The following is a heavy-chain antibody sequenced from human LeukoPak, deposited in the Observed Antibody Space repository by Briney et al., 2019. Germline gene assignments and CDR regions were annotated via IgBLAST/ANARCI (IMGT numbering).Heavy chain of an antibody. CDR1: GFIFSSYG. CDR3: AKVGAGSSGWYGVVTPGLDY. J-gene: IGHJ4*02. V-gene: IGHV3-48*04. D-gene: IGHD6-19*01. Sequence: QPGGSLRLSCAASGFIFSSYGMNWVRQAPGKGLEWVSYISGTGTTIYYADSVKGRFTISRDNAKYSLHLQMDSLRAEDTAVYYCAKVGAGSSGWYGVVTPGLDYWGQGTLVTVSS. CDR2: ISGTGTTI.